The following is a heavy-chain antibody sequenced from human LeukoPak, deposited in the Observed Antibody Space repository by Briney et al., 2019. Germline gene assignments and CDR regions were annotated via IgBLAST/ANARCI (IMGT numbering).Heavy chain of an antibody. CDR3: AKDLQVPAAMYYMDV. D-gene: IGHD2-2*01. V-gene: IGHV3-30*02. CDR1: GFTFSRYG. Sequence: GGSLRLSCVTSGFTFSRYGMYWVRQAPGKGLEWVAFIRYDGSNKYYADSVKGRFTISRDNSKNTLYLQMNSLRAEDTAVYYCAKDLQVPAAMYYMDVWGKGTTVTVSS. J-gene: IGHJ6*03. CDR2: IRYDGSNK.